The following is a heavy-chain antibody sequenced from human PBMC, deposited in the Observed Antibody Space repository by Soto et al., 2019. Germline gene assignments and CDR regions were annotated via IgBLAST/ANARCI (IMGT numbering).Heavy chain of an antibody. D-gene: IGHD3-16*01. J-gene: IGHJ6*02. CDR3: VMVDNYVTPTPQDV. V-gene: IGHV1-18*01. Sequence: QVQLVQSGDEVKKPGASVKVSCKASGYIFVNYGIAWVRQAPGQGLEWMGWISPYTGNTHSATKVQGRLTTTTDTSTSTAYMDLGSLPSDDTAVYYCVMVDNYVTPTPQDVWGQGTTVTVSS. CDR1: GYIFVNYG. CDR2: ISPYTGNT.